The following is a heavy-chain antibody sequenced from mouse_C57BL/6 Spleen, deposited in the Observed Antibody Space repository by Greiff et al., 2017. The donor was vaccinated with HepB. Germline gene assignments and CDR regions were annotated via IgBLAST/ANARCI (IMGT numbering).Heavy chain of an antibody. CDR3: TTKGNYDYDEGMGGY. V-gene: IGHV14-4*01. D-gene: IGHD2-4*01. CDR1: GFNIKDDY. Sequence: EVQLQQSGAELVRPGASVKLSCTASGFNIKDDYMHWVKQRPEQGLEWIGWIDPENGDTEYASKFQGKATITADTSSNTAYLQLSSLTSEDTAVYYCTTKGNYDYDEGMGGYWGQGTSVTVSS. CDR2: IDPENGDT. J-gene: IGHJ4*01.